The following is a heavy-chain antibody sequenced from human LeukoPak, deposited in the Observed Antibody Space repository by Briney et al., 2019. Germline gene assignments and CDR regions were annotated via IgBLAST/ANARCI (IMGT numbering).Heavy chain of an antibody. Sequence: GASVKVSCKASGYTFTSYSISWVRQAPGQGLEWMGWISAYNGNTNYAQKLQGRVTMTTDTSTSTAYMELRSLRSDDTAVYYCARDKLERRPYYYGMDVWGKGTTVTVSS. J-gene: IGHJ6*04. CDR3: ARDKLERRPYYYGMDV. CDR1: GYTFTSYS. CDR2: ISAYNGNT. V-gene: IGHV1-18*04. D-gene: IGHD1-1*01.